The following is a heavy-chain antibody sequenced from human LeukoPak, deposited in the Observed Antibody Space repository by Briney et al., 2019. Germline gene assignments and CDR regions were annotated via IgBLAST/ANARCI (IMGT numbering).Heavy chain of an antibody. V-gene: IGHV3-23*01. Sequence: GGSLRPSCAASGFTFSSYAMNWVRQAPGKGLEWVSAISSSGGSTYYADSVKGRFTISRDNSKSTLYLQMNSLRAEDTAVYYCAKDPRRNYYDSSGYLVYWGQGTLVTVSS. J-gene: IGHJ4*02. CDR2: ISSSGGST. D-gene: IGHD3-22*01. CDR3: AKDPRRNYYDSSGYLVY. CDR1: GFTFSSYA.